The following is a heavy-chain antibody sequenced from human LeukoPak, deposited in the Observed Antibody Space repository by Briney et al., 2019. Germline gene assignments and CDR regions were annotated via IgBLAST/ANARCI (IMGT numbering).Heavy chain of an antibody. J-gene: IGHJ4*02. Sequence: GESLKISCKGSGYSFTSYWIGWVRQMPGKGLEWMGIIYPGDSDTRYSPSFQGQVTISADKSISTAYLQWSSLKASDTAMYYCARLEERYCSGGSCYSDSFQYFDYWGQGTLVTVSS. CDR1: GYSFTSYW. CDR3: ARLEERYCSGGSCYSDSFQYFDY. V-gene: IGHV5-51*01. D-gene: IGHD2-15*01. CDR2: IYPGDSDT.